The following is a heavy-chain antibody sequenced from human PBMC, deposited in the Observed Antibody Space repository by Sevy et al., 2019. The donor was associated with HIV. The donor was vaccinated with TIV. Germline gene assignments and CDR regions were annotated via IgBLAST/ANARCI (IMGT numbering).Heavy chain of an antibody. J-gene: IGHJ4*02. CDR3: ATGPPDGSYDYFDY. V-gene: IGHV3-21*06. Sequence: GGSLRLSCAASGFTFSSYSMNWVRRAPGKGLEWVSSISGSSNYIYYAESLKGRFIISRDNAKNTRYLQMNSLRADDTAVYYCATGPPDGSYDYFDYWGQGTLVTVSS. D-gene: IGHD1-26*01. CDR1: GFTFSSYS. CDR2: ISGSSNYI.